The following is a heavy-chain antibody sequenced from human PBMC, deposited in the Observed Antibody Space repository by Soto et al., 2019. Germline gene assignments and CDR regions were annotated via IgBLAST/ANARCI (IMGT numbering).Heavy chain of an antibody. CDR2: INAGNGNT. CDR1: GYTFTRYA. D-gene: IGHD6-13*01. J-gene: IGHJ6*04. V-gene: IGHV1-3*01. Sequence: ASVKVSCKASGYTFTRYAMHWVRQAPGQRLEWMGWINAGNGNTKYSQKFQGRVTITRDTSASTAYMELSSLRSEDTVVYYCASSNIVAAPYGMDVWGKGTTVTVSS. CDR3: ASSNIVAAPYGMDV.